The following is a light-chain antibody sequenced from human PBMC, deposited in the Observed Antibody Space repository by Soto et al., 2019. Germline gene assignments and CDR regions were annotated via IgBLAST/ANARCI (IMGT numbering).Light chain of an antibody. CDR2: NNN. J-gene: IGLJ1*01. CDR3: AAWDDSLNGYV. V-gene: IGLV1-44*01. Sequence: QSVLTQPPSASGTPGQRVTISCSGGSSNIGTNAVNWYQQLPGTAPKLLIYNNNQGPSGVPDRFSGSKSGTSASLAISGLQSEDEADYYCAAWDDSLNGYVFGTGTKLTVL. CDR1: SSNIGTNA.